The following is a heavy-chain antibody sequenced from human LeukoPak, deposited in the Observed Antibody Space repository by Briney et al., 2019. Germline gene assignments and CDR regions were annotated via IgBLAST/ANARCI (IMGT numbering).Heavy chain of an antibody. CDR1: GFSFSSYA. D-gene: IGHD5-12*01. J-gene: IGHJ4*02. CDR2: ISGSGGST. Sequence: RGGSLRLSCAASGFSFSSYAMSWVRQAPGKGLEWVSSISGSGGSTYYADSVKGRFTISRDNSKNTLYLQMNSLRAEDTAVYYCAKDFSRGYSGYDLDSWGQGTLVPVSS. CDR3: AKDFSRGYSGYDLDS. V-gene: IGHV3-23*01.